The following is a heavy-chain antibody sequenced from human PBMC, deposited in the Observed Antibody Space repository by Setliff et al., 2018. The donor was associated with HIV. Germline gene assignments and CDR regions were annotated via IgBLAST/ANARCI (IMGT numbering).Heavy chain of an antibody. CDR1: GGTFSRYA. J-gene: IGHJ4*02. CDR2: IIPIFGTA. V-gene: IGHV1-69*13. D-gene: IGHD1-26*01. CDR3: ARGIDGSYLKFFDN. Sequence: SVKVSCKASGGTFSRYALTWVRQAPGQGLEWMGGIIPIFGTANYAQKFQGRLTITADASTRTAYMELSSLRSEDTAVYYCARGIDGSYLKFFDNWGQGTLVTVSS.